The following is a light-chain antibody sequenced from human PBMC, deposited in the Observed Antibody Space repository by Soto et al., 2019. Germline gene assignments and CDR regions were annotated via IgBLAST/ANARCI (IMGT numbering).Light chain of an antibody. J-gene: IGKJ2*04. CDR2: DAS. CDR1: QERNTY. CDR3: MEDRAPHLCS. Sequence: TLCWRDSQERNTYLGWYRQKPCQPPRLLISDASNRASGIPARFSGSGSGTHLTLTIRRLDLADYAMYYCMEDRAPHLCS. V-gene: IGKV3-11*01.